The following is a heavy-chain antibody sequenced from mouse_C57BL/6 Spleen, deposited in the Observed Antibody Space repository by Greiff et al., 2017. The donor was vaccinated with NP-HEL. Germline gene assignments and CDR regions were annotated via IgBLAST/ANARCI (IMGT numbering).Heavy chain of an antibody. V-gene: IGHV1-69*01. CDR1: GYTFTSYW. CDR3: ARWGDYGSSFGGYFDV. CDR2: IDPSDSYT. D-gene: IGHD1-1*01. J-gene: IGHJ1*03. Sequence: QVQLQQSGAELVMPGASVKLSCKASGYTFTSYWMHWVKQRPGQGLEWIGEIDPSDSYTNYNQKFKGKSTLTVDKSSSTAYMQLSSLTSEDSAVYYCARWGDYGSSFGGYFDVWGTGTTVTVSS.